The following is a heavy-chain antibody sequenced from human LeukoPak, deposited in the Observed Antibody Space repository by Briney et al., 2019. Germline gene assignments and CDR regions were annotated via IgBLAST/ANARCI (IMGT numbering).Heavy chain of an antibody. J-gene: IGHJ4*02. V-gene: IGHV1/OR15-1*04. Sequence: ASVKVSCKASGYIFTDYYMHWVRQAPGQELGWMGRINPNSGGTNYAQKLQGRVTMTTDTSTSTAYMELRSLRSDDTAVYYCARDPPITMVRGVPLSDYWGQGTLVTVSS. CDR1: GYIFTDYY. CDR3: ARDPPITMVRGVPLSDY. D-gene: IGHD3-10*01. CDR2: INPNSGGT.